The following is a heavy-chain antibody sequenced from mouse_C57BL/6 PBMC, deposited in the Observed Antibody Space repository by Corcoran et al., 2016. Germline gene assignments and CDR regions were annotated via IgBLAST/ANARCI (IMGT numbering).Heavy chain of an antibody. J-gene: IGHJ3*01. CDR3: GWDWFAY. D-gene: IGHD4-1*01. V-gene: IGHV1-76*01. CDR2: IYPGSGNT. CDR1: GYTFTDYY. Sequence: QVQLKQSGAELVRPGASVKLSCKASGYTFTDYYINWVKQRPGQGLELIARIYPGSGNTYYNEKFKGKATLTAEKSSSTAYMQLRSLTSEDSAVYFCGWDWFAYWGQGTLVTVSA.